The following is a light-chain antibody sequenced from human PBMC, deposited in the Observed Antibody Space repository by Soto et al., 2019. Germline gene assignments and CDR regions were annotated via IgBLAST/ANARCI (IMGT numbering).Light chain of an antibody. CDR1: LSVTSSD. J-gene: IGKJ1*01. Sequence: EIVLTQSPGTLSLSPGERATLSCRASLSVTSSDLAWYQQKPGQAPRLLIYGASNRATGIPDRFSGSGSGTDFTLTISRLEPEDFAVYYCQHYGSSRTFGLGTKVEIK. CDR3: QHYGSSRT. CDR2: GAS. V-gene: IGKV3-20*01.